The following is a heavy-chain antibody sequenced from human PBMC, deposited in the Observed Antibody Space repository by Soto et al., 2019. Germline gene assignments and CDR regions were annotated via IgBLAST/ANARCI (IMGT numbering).Heavy chain of an antibody. D-gene: IGHD1-26*01. CDR2: ISGSGRST. V-gene: IGHV3-23*01. J-gene: IGHJ4*02. CDR1: GIRFDKCA. Sequence: PGGSLRLCCTGSGIRFDKCAMTGVRQAPGKAPEWISAISGSGRSTYYADSVKGRFTISRDNSRDTLYLQMTSLRVDDTAVYFWAKDPLVGGTYYYFYLDYWGQGTLVTVSS. CDR3: AKDPLVGGTYYYFYLDY.